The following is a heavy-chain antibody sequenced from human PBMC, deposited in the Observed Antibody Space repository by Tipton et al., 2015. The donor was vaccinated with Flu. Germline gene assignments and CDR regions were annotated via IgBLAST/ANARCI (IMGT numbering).Heavy chain of an antibody. D-gene: IGHD2-21*01. Sequence: SLRLSCAASGFTFSTYSMNWVRQAPGKGLEWVSYISSSSNTMYYADSVKGRFTISRDNAKSSLSLQVSSLRAEDTAVYYCGRDPSGDDPPFHLDYWGQGTLVTVSS. CDR2: ISSSSNTM. J-gene: IGHJ4*02. CDR3: GRDPSGDDPPFHLDY. CDR1: GFTFSTYS. V-gene: IGHV3-48*04.